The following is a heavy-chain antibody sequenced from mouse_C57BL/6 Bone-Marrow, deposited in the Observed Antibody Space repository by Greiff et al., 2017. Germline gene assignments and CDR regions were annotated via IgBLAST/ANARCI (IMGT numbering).Heavy chain of an antibody. V-gene: IGHV1-31*01. Sequence: EVKLMESGPELVKPGASVKISCKASGYSFTGYYMHWVKQSHGNILDWIGYIYPYNGVSSYNQKFKGKATSTVDKSSSTAYMELRSLTSEDSAVYYCARWRWGYGHYYAMDYWGQGTSVTVSS. D-gene: IGHD2-2*01. CDR2: IYPYNGVS. J-gene: IGHJ4*01. CDR1: GYSFTGYY. CDR3: ARWRWGYGHYYAMDY.